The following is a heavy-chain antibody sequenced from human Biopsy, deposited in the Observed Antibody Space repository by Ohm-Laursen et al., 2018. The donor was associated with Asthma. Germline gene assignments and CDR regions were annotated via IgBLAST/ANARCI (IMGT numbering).Heavy chain of an antibody. CDR3: ARVKDGYNFDY. Sequence: TLSLTCAVSGGSISSGGYSWSWIRQPPGKGLEWIGYIYHSGSTYYIPSLKSRVTISVDRSKNQFSLKLSSVTAADTAVYYCARVKDGYNFDYWGQGTLVTVSS. D-gene: IGHD5-24*01. CDR1: GGSISSGGYS. CDR2: IYHSGST. V-gene: IGHV4-30-2*01. J-gene: IGHJ4*02.